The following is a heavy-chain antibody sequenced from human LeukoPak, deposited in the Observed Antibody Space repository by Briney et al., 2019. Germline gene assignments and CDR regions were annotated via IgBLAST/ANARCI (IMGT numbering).Heavy chain of an antibody. CDR2: INTSGST. D-gene: IGHD3-22*01. CDR1: GGSTSSDY. Sequence: PSETLSLTCTVSGGSTSSDYWTWIRQPAGKGLEWIGRINTSGSTDYNPSLKSRVTMSVDTSKNQFSLKLSSVTAADTAVYYCARGKYDRSGVDYWGQGTLVTVSS. CDR3: ARGKYDRSGVDY. V-gene: IGHV4-4*07. J-gene: IGHJ4*02.